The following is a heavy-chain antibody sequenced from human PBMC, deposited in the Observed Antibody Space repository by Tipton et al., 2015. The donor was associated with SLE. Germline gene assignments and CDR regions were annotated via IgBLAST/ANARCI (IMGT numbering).Heavy chain of an antibody. J-gene: IGHJ4*02. CDR2: VSYSGST. CDR1: GGSISSYY. Sequence: TLSLTCTVSGGSISSYYWSWVRQPPGKGLEWIGYVSYSGSTNYNPSLQSRVTISVDTSKNQLSLKLSSVTAADTAIYYCARREVLDSWGQGTLVTVSS. CDR3: ARREVLDS. V-gene: IGHV4-59*12.